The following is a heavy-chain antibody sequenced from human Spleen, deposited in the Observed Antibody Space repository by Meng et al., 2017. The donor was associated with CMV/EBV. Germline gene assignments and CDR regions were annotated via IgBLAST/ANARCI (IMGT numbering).Heavy chain of an antibody. D-gene: IGHD1-1*01. J-gene: IGHJ4*02. CDR1: GASISSFY. V-gene: IGHV4-59*12. CDR2: ITYSGST. CDR3: ARVKLQYYFDY. Sequence: SEILSLTCTVSGASISSFYWSWIRQPPGEGLEWIGYITYSGSTNYNPSLKSRVTISVDTSKNQFSLKLSSVTAADTAVYYCARVKLQYYFDYWGQGTLVTVSS.